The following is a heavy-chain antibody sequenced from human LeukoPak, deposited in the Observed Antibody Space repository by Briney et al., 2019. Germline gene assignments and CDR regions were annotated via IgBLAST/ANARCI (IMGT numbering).Heavy chain of an antibody. Sequence: LRLSCAASGFTFSSYAMSWIRQHPGKGLEWIGYIYYSGSTYYNPSLKSRVTISVDTSKNQFSLKLSSVTAADTAVYYCARVVYGSGSYYAPSYSYYYGMDVWGQGTTVTVSS. CDR3: ARVVYGSGSYYAPSYSYYYGMDV. J-gene: IGHJ6*02. CDR2: IYYSGST. V-gene: IGHV4-31*11. D-gene: IGHD3-10*01. CDR1: GFTFSSYA.